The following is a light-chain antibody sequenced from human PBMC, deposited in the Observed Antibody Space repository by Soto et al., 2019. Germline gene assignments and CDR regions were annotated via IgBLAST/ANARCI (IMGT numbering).Light chain of an antibody. J-gene: IGKJ5*01. V-gene: IGKV1-39*01. CDR3: QHTFSDSIT. CDR2: GAS. CDR1: QSVSFY. Sequence: DIQMTQSPSSLSASVGDRVTITCRASQSVSFYVNWFQQKTGKAPKLLIFGASKLQTGVPSRFSGSGSGTDFTLIISSVQPEDFATYYCQHTFSDSITFGQGTRLDVK.